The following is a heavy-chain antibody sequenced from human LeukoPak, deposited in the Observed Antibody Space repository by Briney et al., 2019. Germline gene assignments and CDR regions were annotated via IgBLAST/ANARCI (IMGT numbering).Heavy chain of an antibody. Sequence: GGSLRLSCAASGFTFSSYSMNWVRQAPGKGLEWVSYISSSSSTIYYADSVEGRFTISRDNAKNSLYLQMNSLRAEDTAVYYCARDQRRGSSWFRYFDLWGRGTLVTVSS. CDR2: ISSSSSTI. CDR3: ARDQRRGSSWFRYFDL. D-gene: IGHD6-13*01. V-gene: IGHV3-48*01. CDR1: GFTFSSYS. J-gene: IGHJ2*01.